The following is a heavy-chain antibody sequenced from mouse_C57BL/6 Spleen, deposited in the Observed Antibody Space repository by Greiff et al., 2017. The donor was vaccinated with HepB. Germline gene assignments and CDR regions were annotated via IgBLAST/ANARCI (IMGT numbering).Heavy chain of an antibody. J-gene: IGHJ2*01. CDR3: ATYYYGSQSYYFDY. D-gene: IGHD1-1*01. CDR2: IHPNSGST. Sequence: QVQLQQPGAELVKPGASVKLSCKASGYTFTSYWMHWVKQRPGQGLEWIGMIHPNSGSTNYNEKFKSKATLTVDKSSSTAYMQLSSLTSEDSAVYYCATYYYGSQSYYFDYWGQGTTLTVSS. CDR1: GYTFTSYW. V-gene: IGHV1-64*01.